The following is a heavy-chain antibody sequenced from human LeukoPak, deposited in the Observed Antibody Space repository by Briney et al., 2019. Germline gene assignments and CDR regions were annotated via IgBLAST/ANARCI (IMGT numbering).Heavy chain of an antibody. D-gene: IGHD4-17*01. CDR1: GFTFDDYA. Sequence: GGSLRLSCAASGFTFDDYAMHWVRQAPGKGLEWGSAISGSGGSTYYADAVKGRFTISRDNSKTTLYLHMNSLRAEATAVYYCAKDKEHGDYVPIDSWGQGTLVTVSS. J-gene: IGHJ4*02. CDR3: AKDKEHGDYVPIDS. V-gene: IGHV3-23*01. CDR2: ISGSGGST.